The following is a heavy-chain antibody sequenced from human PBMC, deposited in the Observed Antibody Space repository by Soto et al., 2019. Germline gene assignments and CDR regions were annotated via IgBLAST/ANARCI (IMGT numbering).Heavy chain of an antibody. V-gene: IGHV3-64D*06. D-gene: IGHD1-26*01. Sequence: EVQLVESGGGLVQPGGSLRLSCSVSGFTFSAFAMHWVRQAPGKGLEYVSSISSEGGTTYYADSVKGRFTIARDNSKNTLYLQMSSLRPEDTAVYYCVKDRWVEYWGQGSLVTVSS. J-gene: IGHJ4*02. CDR2: ISSEGGTT. CDR1: GFTFSAFA. CDR3: VKDRWVEY.